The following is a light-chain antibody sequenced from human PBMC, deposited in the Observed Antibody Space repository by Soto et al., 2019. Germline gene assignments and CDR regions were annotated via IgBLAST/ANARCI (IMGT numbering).Light chain of an antibody. Sequence: EIVMTQSPATLSVSPGERATLSCRASQSVSSNLAWYQQKPGQVPSLLIYGASTRATGIPARFSGSGSWTEFTLTISSLQSEDFAVYYCQQYNNWPFTFGPGTKVDIK. CDR1: QSVSSN. J-gene: IGKJ3*01. V-gene: IGKV3D-15*01. CDR3: QQYNNWPFT. CDR2: GAS.